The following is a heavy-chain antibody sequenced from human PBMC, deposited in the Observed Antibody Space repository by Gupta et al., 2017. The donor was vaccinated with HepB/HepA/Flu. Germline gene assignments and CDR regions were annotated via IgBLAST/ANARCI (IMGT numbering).Heavy chain of an antibody. J-gene: IGHJ6*03. CDR1: GYTFTDHY. Sequence: QVQLVQSGTEVKKPGASVKVSCKASGYTFTDHYVHWVRQAPGHGLEWMGRINPGSGDTDFAQKFQGRVTMTRDTSMNTAYMEVSSLTSDDTAMYYCARDSSVGATTRKYYFYYYMDVWGKGTTVTVSS. CDR2: INPGSGDT. V-gene: IGHV1-2*02. CDR3: ARDSSVGATTRKYYFYYYMDV. D-gene: IGHD1-26*01.